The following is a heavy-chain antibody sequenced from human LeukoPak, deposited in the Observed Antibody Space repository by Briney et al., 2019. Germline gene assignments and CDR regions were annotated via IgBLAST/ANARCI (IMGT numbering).Heavy chain of an antibody. V-gene: IGHV3-48*01. Sequence: GGSLRLSCAASGFSFSSYSMNWVRQAPGKGLEWVSYISGSGNAIHYTDSVKGRFTISRDNAENALYLQMNSLRAEDTAVYFCARDYLYAFDYWGQGTLVTVSS. D-gene: IGHD2-2*01. CDR1: GFSFSSYS. J-gene: IGHJ4*02. CDR3: ARDYLYAFDY. CDR2: ISGSGNAI.